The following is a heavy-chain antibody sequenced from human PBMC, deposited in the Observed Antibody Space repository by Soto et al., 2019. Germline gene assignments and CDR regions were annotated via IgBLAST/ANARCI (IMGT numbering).Heavy chain of an antibody. J-gene: IGHJ6*02. Sequence: QVQLVQSGDEVRKPGSSVKVSCKASGYIFVNYGIAWVRQAPGQGLEWMGWISHYNGNTNYATKVQGRLTMTTNTTTSTAYMDLESLTSDETAVYYCAMVDNYATPTPADVWGQGTTVTVSS. D-gene: IGHD5-12*01. V-gene: IGHV1-18*01. CDR3: AMVDNYATPTPADV. CDR2: ISHYNGNT. CDR1: GYIFVNYG.